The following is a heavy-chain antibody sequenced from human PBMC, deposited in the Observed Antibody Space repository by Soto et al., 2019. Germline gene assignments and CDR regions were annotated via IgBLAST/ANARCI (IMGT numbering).Heavy chain of an antibody. Sequence: QITLKESGPTLVKPTQPLTLTCTFSEFSLSSPAVGVNWIRQPPGKALEWPALIYWDDDKQYSPSLRSRLTITKDTSKNQVVLTMTNMDPVDTATYYCAHGSGWLSDYWGQGTLVTVSS. D-gene: IGHD6-19*01. V-gene: IGHV2-5*02. CDR3: AHGSGWLSDY. CDR2: IYWDDDK. CDR1: EFSLSSPAVG. J-gene: IGHJ4*02.